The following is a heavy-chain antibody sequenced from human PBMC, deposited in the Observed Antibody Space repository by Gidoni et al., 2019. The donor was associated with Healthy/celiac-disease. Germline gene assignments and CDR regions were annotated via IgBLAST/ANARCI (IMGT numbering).Heavy chain of an antibody. J-gene: IGHJ4*02. Sequence: EVQLVESGGGLVKPGGSLRLSCSASGVTFRSYSMNWVRQAPGKGLEWVSSISSSSSYIYYADSVKGRFTISRDNAKNSLYLQMNSLRAEDTAVYYCARLAAFPKLTDYWGQGTLVTVSS. V-gene: IGHV3-21*01. CDR2: ISSSSSYI. CDR3: ARLAAFPKLTDY. CDR1: GVTFRSYS. D-gene: IGHD2-15*01.